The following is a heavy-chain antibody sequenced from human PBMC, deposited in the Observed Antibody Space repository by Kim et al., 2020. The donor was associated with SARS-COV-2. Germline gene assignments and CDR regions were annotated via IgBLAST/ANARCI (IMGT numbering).Heavy chain of an antibody. CDR3: ASGEYYYGSYYGMDV. CDR2: IYYSGST. Sequence: SETLSLTCTVSGGSISSGGYYWSWIRQHPGKGLEWIGYIYYSGSTYYNPSLKSRVTISVDTSKNQFSLKLSSVTAADTAVYYCASGEYYYGSYYGMDVWGQGTTVTVSS. V-gene: IGHV4-31*03. CDR1: GGSISSGGYY. J-gene: IGHJ6*02. D-gene: IGHD3-10*01.